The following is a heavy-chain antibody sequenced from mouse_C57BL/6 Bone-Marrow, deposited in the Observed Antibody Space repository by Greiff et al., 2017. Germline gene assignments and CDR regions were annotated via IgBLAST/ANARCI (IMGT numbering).Heavy chain of an antibody. CDR3: AHGNYYYWYFAV. Sequence: QVQLQQPGAELVKPGASVKLSCKASGYTFTSYWMHWVKQRPGRGLEWIGRIAPNSGGTKYNEKFKSKATLTVDTPSSTAYMQLSSLTSEDSAVYYCAHGNYYYWYFAVWGTGTTVTVSA. J-gene: IGHJ1*03. CDR2: IAPNSGGT. CDR1: GYTFTSYW. V-gene: IGHV1-72*01. D-gene: IGHD2-1*01.